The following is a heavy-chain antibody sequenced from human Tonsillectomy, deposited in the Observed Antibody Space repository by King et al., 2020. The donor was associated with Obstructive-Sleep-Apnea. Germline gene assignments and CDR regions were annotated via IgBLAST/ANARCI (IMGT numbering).Heavy chain of an antibody. V-gene: IGHV3-23*04. CDR2: FSSGGGST. Sequence: VQLVESGGGLVQPGGSLRLSCAASGFTFSSSAMSWVRQAPGKGLELVSTFSSGGGSTYYADSGKGRFTISRDTSKSTRYRQMSSLRAEDTALYYCARGYCSGGSCFSGRVAFDNWGQGTLVTVSS. D-gene: IGHD2-15*01. CDR1: GFTFSSSA. CDR3: ARGYCSGGSCFSGRVAFDN. J-gene: IGHJ4*02.